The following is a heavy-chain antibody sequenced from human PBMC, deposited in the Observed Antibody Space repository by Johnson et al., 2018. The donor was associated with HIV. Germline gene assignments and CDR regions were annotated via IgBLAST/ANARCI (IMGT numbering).Heavy chain of an antibody. CDR1: GFTFRNYA. CDR3: ARDEVDYGAFDV. CDR2: LSYDGNNE. D-gene: IGHD3-16*01. J-gene: IGHJ3*01. V-gene: IGHV3-30*14. Sequence: QVQLVESAGGLVQPGGSLRLSCAASGFTFRNYAMHWVRQAPGKGLEWVAILSYDGNNEYYADSVKGRFTISRDSSKNTLYLQMNSLRVEDAAIYYCARDEVDYGAFDVWGQGTMVTVSS.